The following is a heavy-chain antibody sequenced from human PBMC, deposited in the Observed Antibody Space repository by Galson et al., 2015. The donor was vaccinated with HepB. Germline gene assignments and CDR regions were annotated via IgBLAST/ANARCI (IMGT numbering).Heavy chain of an antibody. Sequence: ETLSLTCAVYGGSFSGYYWSWIRQPPGKGLEWIGEINHSGSTNYNPSLKSRVTISVDTSKNQFSLKLSSVTAADTAVYYCARGGRIAVAARMAIRWFDPWGQGTLVTVSS. J-gene: IGHJ5*02. CDR2: INHSGST. D-gene: IGHD6-19*01. CDR3: ARGGRIAVAARMAIRWFDP. CDR1: GGSFSGYY. V-gene: IGHV4-34*01.